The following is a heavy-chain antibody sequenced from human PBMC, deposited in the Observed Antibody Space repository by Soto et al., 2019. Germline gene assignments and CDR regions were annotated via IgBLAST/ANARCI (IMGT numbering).Heavy chain of an antibody. J-gene: IGHJ5*02. D-gene: IGHD3-3*01. CDR2: MNPNSGNT. Sequence: ASVKVSCKASGCTFTSYDINWVRQATGQGLEWMGWMNPNSGNTGYAQKFQGRVTMTRNTSISTAYMELSSLRSEDTAVYYCARGLKGVVIDNWLEPWGHGTLVNVS. CDR3: ARGLKGVVIDNWLEP. CDR1: GCTFTSYD. V-gene: IGHV1-8*01.